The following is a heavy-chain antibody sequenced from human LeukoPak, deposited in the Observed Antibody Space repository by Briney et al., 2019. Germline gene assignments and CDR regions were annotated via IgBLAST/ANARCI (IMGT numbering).Heavy chain of an antibody. CDR1: GFTFSSYS. V-gene: IGHV3-7*03. CDR2: IKEDGTET. D-gene: IGHD5-24*01. CDR3: AKEGRSLQTY. Sequence: PGGSLRLSCAASGFTFSSYSMNWVRQAPGKGLEWVANIKEDGTETYYVDSVKGRFTISRDNAKNSLYLQMNSLRVEDTAVYYCAKEGRSLQTYWGQGTLVTVFS. J-gene: IGHJ4*02.